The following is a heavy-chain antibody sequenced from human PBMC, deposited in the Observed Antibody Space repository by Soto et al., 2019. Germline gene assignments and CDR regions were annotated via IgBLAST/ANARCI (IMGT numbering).Heavy chain of an antibody. D-gene: IGHD3-16*02. CDR3: ARDRYDYVWGSYRLDY. CDR1: GGSISSYY. CDR2: IYTSGST. J-gene: IGHJ4*02. Sequence: SETLSLTCTVSGGSISSYYWSWIRQPAGKGLEWIGRIYTSGSTNYNPSLKSRVTMSVDTSKNQFSLKLSSVTAADTAVYYCARDRYDYVWGSYRLDYWGQGTLATVSS. V-gene: IGHV4-4*07.